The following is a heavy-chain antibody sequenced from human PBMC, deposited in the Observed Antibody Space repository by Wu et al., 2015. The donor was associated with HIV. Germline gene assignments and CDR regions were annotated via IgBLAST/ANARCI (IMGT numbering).Heavy chain of an antibody. CDR3: TRGGDFDVAFXI. J-gene: IGHJ3*02. V-gene: IGHV1-69*13. Sequence: QVQLVQSGAEMKEPGSSVKVSCKVSGGRFNNYGLNWVRQAPGQRPEWMGRIIPFFGTTNYAQKFQGRVTITADDATITAYMELNSLRSEDTAVYYCTRGGDFDVAFXIWGQGTMVTVSS. CDR2: IIPFFGTT. CDR1: GGRFNNYG. D-gene: IGHD2/OR15-2a*01.